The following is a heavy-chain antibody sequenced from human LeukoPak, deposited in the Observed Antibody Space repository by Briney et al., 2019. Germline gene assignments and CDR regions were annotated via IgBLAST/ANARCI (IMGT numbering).Heavy chain of an antibody. CDR3: ARDPGVTLATDYGMDV. J-gene: IGHJ6*02. D-gene: IGHD5-12*01. Sequence: GTSLRLSCAASGFTFTSYGMHWVRQAPGKGLEWVALITYDGYYKYYSDSVKGRFTISRDNSKNTLYLQMNSLRAEDTAVYYCARDPGVTLATDYGMDVWGQGTTVTVSS. CDR1: GFTFTSYG. V-gene: IGHV3-30*03. CDR2: ITYDGYYK.